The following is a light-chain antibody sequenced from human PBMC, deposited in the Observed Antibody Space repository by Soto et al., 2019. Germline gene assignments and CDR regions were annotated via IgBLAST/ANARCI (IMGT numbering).Light chain of an antibody. CDR3: QQRSNWPPIT. CDR2: DAS. CDR1: QSVSSNY. Sequence: EIVLTQSPATLSLSPGERATLSCRASQSVSSNYLAWYQHKPGQAPRLLIYDASTRATGIPDRFSGSGSGTDFTLTISSLEPEDFAVYYCQQRSNWPPITFGQGTRLEIK. J-gene: IGKJ5*01. V-gene: IGKV3D-20*02.